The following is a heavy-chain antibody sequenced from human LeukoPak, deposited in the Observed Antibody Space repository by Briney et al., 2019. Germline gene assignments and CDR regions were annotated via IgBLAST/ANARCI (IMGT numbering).Heavy chain of an antibody. CDR3: AVNYYGSGRPTNAFDY. V-gene: IGHV4-59*04. J-gene: IGHJ4*02. Sequence: SETLSLTCTVSGGSISSYYWSWIRQPPGKGLEWIGSIYHSGSTYYNPSLKSRVTISVDTSKNQFSLKLSSVTAADTAVYYCAVNYYGSGRPTNAFDYWGQGTLVTVSS. CDR2: IYHSGST. CDR1: GGSISSYY. D-gene: IGHD3-10*01.